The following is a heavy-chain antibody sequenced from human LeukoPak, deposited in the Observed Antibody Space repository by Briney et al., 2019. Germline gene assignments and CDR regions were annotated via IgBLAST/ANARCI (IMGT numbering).Heavy chain of an antibody. CDR1: RFTFSSYA. J-gene: IGHJ4*02. D-gene: IGHD1-26*01. CDR3: AKGYKKVGATGIDY. V-gene: IGHV3-23*01. CDR2: ISGSGGST. Sequence: GGSLRLSCAASRFTFSSYAMNWVRQAPGKGLEWVSAISGSGGSTYYADSVKGRFTISRDNSKNTLYLQMYSLRAEDTAVYYCAKGYKKVGATGIDYWGQGTLVTVSS.